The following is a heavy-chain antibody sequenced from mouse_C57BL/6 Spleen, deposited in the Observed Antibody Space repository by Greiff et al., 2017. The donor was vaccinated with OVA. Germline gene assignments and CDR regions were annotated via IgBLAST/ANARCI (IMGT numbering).Heavy chain of an antibody. CDR3: ARDTTVVAENAMDY. V-gene: IGHV1-81*01. Sequence: VQLVESGAELARPGASVKLSCKASGYTFTSYGISWVKQRTGQGLEWIGEIYPRSGNTYYNEKFKGKATLTADKSSSTAYMELRSLTSEDSAVYFCARDTTVVAENAMDYWGQGTSVTVSS. CDR1: GYTFTSYG. CDR2: IYPRSGNT. J-gene: IGHJ4*01. D-gene: IGHD1-1*01.